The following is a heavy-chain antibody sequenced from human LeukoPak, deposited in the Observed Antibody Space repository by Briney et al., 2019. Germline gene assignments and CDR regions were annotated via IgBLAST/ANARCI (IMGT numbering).Heavy chain of an antibody. CDR2: IDYRGST. Sequence: SETLSLTCTVSGDSITSNSFYWGWIRQPPGKGLEWIANIDYRGSTYYNPSLKSRVTISVDTSKNQFSLKLSSVTAADTAVYYCVRRLKGSGRTGYWGQGTLVTVSS. D-gene: IGHD1-1*01. CDR1: GDSITSNSFY. J-gene: IGHJ4*02. V-gene: IGHV4-39*01. CDR3: VRRLKGSGRTGY.